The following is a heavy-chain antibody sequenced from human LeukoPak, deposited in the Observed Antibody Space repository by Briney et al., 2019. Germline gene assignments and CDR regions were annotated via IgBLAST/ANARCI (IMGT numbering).Heavy chain of an antibody. V-gene: IGHV4-39*07. Sequence: KPSETLSLTCTVSGGSISSSSSYWGWIRQPPGKGLEWIGSIYYSGSTNYNPSLKSRVTISVDKSKNQFSLKLSSVTAADTAVYYCARLRPITTVKPSKRIFDYWGQGTLVTVSS. J-gene: IGHJ4*02. CDR2: IYYSGST. CDR3: ARLRPITTVKPSKRIFDY. D-gene: IGHD1/OR15-1a*01. CDR1: GGSISSSSSY.